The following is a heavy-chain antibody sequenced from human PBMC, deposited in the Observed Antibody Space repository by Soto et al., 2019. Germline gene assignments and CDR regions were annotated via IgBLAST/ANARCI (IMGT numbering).Heavy chain of an antibody. D-gene: IGHD6-19*01. CDR2: IYFSGST. CDR3: ARSHSSGWYYFDY. V-gene: IGHV4-59*01. Sequence: SETLSLTCTVSGGSISSYYWSWIRQPPGKGLEWIGYIYFSGSTNYNPSLKSRVTISVDTSKNQFSLKLSSVTAADTAVYYCARSHSSGWYYFDYWGQGTLVTVSS. J-gene: IGHJ4*02. CDR1: GGSISSYY.